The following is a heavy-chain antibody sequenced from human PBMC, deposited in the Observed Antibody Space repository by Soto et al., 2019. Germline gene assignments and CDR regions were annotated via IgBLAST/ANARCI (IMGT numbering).Heavy chain of an antibody. V-gene: IGHV1-18*04. J-gene: IGHJ6*01. CDR3: ASEETYCGGDRSLNGEGMEV. D-gene: IGHD2-21*02. Sequence: ASVEVAFKASWYTLTSYWMILFLQAPVQWLEVMGWISAYNGNTNYAQKLQGRVTMTTDTSTSTAYMELRSLRSDDTAVYYCASEETYCGGDRSLNGEGMEVWGPRTTVSVSS. CDR2: ISAYNGNT. CDR1: WYTLTSYW.